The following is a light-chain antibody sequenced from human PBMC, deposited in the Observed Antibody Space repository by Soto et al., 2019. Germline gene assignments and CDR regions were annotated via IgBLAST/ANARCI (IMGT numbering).Light chain of an antibody. J-gene: IGKJ2*01. Sequence: EIVLTQSPGTLSLSPGERVTLSCRASQSVSSSYLGWFQQRPGQAPRLLIYDTSNRATGIPDRFSGSGSGTDFTLTISRLEPEEFAVYYCHQYSGPPYTVGQGTKLEIK. CDR3: HQYSGPPYT. CDR1: QSVSSSY. CDR2: DTS. V-gene: IGKV3-20*01.